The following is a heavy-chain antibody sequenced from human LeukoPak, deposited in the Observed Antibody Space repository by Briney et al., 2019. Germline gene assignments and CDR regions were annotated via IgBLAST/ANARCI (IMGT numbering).Heavy chain of an antibody. J-gene: IGHJ5*02. V-gene: IGHV4-30-2*01. CDR2: IYHSGST. Sequence: PSQTLSLTCAVSGGSISSGGYSWSWIRQPPGKGLEWIGYIYHSGSTYYNPSLKSRVTISVDRSKNQFSLKLSSVTAADTAVYYCARDVNPRGDRENWFDPWGQGTLVTVSS. CDR3: ARDVNPRGDRENWFDP. CDR1: GGSISSGGYS. D-gene: IGHD7-27*01.